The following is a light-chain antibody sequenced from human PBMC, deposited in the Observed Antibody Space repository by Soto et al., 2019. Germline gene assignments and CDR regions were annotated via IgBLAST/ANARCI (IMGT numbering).Light chain of an antibody. CDR2: EVS. Sequence: QSVLTQPASVSGSPGQSITISCTGTSSDVGSYYFVSWYQQLPGKAPKLMIYEVSNRPSGVSNRFSGSKSGNTASLTISGLQAEDEADYYCSSYTTSSNYVFGSGTKVTVL. J-gene: IGLJ1*01. V-gene: IGLV2-14*01. CDR1: SSDVGSYYF. CDR3: SSYTTSSNYV.